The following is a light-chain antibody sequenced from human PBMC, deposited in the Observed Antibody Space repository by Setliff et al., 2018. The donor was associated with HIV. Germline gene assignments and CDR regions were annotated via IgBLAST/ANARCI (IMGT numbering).Light chain of an antibody. Sequence: QSVLTQPASVSGSPGQSITISCTGTSSDVGGYSYVSWYQQHPGKAPKLIIYEVRNRPSGVSNRFSGSKSGNTASLTISGLQAEDEADHYCSSYAITNTLPFGTGTKVTVL. CDR1: SSDVGGYSY. V-gene: IGLV2-14*01. CDR2: EVR. J-gene: IGLJ1*01. CDR3: SSYAITNTLP.